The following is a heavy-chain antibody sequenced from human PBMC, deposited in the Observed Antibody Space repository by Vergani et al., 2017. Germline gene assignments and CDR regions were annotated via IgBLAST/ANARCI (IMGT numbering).Heavy chain of an antibody. CDR1: GGTFSSYA. CDR3: ARSLTRYFDWLPPTKIHHNWFDP. Sequence: QVQLVQSGAEVKKPGSSVKVSCKASGGTFSSYAISWVRQAPGQGLEWMGGIIPSFGTANYAQKFQGRVTITADKSTSTAYLELRRLRSEDTAVYYCARSLTRYFDWLPPTKIHHNWFDPGGQGTLVTVSS. J-gene: IGHJ5*02. V-gene: IGHV1-69*06. CDR2: IIPSFGTA. D-gene: IGHD3-9*01.